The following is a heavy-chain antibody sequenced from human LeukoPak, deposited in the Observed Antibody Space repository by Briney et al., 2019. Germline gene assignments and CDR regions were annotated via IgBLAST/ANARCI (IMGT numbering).Heavy chain of an antibody. CDR1: GFAFGTYA. CDR2: ISADGQVT. Sequence: GGSLRLSCAGSGFAFGTYAMSWVRQAPGMGLERVSSISADGQVTYYADSVEGRFTVSGDNSKSTLYLQLNSLRAEDTATYYCARDPYNTILYRLAHWGQGTLVTVSS. V-gene: IGHV3-23*01. D-gene: IGHD3-10*01. CDR3: ARDPYNTILYRLAH. J-gene: IGHJ4*02.